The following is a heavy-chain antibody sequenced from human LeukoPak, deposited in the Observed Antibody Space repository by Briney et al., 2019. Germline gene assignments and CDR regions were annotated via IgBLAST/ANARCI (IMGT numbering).Heavy chain of an antibody. V-gene: IGHV4-59*01. D-gene: IGHD3-22*01. Sequence: PSETLSLTCTVSGDSINNYYWNWIRQPPGKGLEYIGWIHYSGSTDYNPSLKSRVTISLDRSKRQLSLNLRSVTTADTAVYYCARWGYFDSSGYFVAEYRGQGTLVTVSS. CDR1: GDSINNYY. CDR2: IHYSGST. J-gene: IGHJ4*02. CDR3: ARWGYFDSSGYFVAEY.